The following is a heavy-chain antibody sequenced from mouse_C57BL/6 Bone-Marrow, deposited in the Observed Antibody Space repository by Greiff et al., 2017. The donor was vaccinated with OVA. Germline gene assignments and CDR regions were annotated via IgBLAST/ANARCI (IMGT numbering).Heavy chain of an antibody. CDR1: GFNIKDDY. J-gene: IGHJ2*01. CDR2: IDPENGDT. Sequence: EVQRVESGAELVRPGASVKLSCTASGFNIKDDYMHWVKQRPEQGLEWIGWIDPENGDTEYASKFQGKATITADTSSNTAYLQLSSLTSEDTAVYYCTTDWDDYWGQGTTLTVSS. CDR3: TTDWDDY. D-gene: IGHD4-1*01. V-gene: IGHV14-4*01.